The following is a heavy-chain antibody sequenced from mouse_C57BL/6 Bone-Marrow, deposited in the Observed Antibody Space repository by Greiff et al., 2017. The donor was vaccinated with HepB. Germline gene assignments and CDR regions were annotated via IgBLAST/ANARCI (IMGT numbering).Heavy chain of an antibody. CDR3: ANTASRDYYAMDY. V-gene: IGHV1-7*01. D-gene: IGHD1-1*01. J-gene: IGHJ4*01. Sequence: QVQLQQSGAELVKPGASVKLSCKASGYTFTSYWMHWVKQRPGQGLEWIGYINPSSGYTKYNQKFKDKATLTADKSSSTADMQLRSLTYEDSAVYYSANTASRDYYAMDYWGQGTSVTVSS. CDR2: INPSSGYT. CDR1: GYTFTSYW.